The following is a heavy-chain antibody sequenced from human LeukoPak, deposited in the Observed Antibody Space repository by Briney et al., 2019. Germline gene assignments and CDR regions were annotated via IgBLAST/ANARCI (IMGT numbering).Heavy chain of an antibody. CDR3: ARGYYGSANWFAP. CDR1: GFTFSSYA. CDR2: ISGSGVTT. J-gene: IGHJ5*02. V-gene: IGHV3-23*01. D-gene: IGHD2-15*01. Sequence: GGSLRLSCVASGFTFSSYAMSWVRQAPGKGLEWVSAISGSGVTTHYAGSVKGRFTISRDNAKNSLYLQMNSLRAEDTAVYYCARGYYGSANWFAPWGQGTLVTVSS.